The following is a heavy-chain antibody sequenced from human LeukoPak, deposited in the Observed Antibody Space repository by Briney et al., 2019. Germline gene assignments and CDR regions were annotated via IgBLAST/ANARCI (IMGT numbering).Heavy chain of an antibody. Sequence: GGSLRLSCAASGFSLGSYSMNWVRQAPGKGLEWISYISSSSGTVYYADSVKGRLTISRDNAKNSLFLQLNTLRVDDTAVYYCARGYSFIDFWGQGTLLTVSS. D-gene: IGHD5-18*01. V-gene: IGHV3-48*01. J-gene: IGHJ4*02. CDR3: ARGYSFIDF. CDR1: GFSLGSYS. CDR2: ISSSSGTV.